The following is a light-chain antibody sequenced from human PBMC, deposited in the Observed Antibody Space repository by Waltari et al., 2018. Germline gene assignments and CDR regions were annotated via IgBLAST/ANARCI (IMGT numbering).Light chain of an antibody. Sequence: EIVLTQSPGTLTLFPGESATLPCRASQPVRNSYVAWYRQKRGQAPELVIYGASNRATGIPHRISGSESGTDFTLTITGLEPEDFAVYYCQQYGSSAWTFGPGTKVELK. CDR3: QQYGSSAWT. CDR1: QPVRNSY. CDR2: GAS. J-gene: IGKJ1*01. V-gene: IGKV3-20*01.